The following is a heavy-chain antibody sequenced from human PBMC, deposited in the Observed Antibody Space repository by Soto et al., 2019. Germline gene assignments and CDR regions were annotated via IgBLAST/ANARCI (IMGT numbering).Heavy chain of an antibody. CDR3: AAAATAEYVFPYYYMDV. CDR2: IYYSGSA. J-gene: IGHJ6*03. D-gene: IGHD6-25*01. V-gene: IGHV4-59*01. Sequence: QVQLQESGPGLVKPSETLSLTCTVSGASISSYHWSWIRQTPGKGLEWIGYIYYSGSANYNPSLKSRVTFSVDTSKNQVSLKLSSVPAADTGVSYCAAAATAEYVFPYYYMDVWCKGTTVTVSS. CDR1: GASISSYH.